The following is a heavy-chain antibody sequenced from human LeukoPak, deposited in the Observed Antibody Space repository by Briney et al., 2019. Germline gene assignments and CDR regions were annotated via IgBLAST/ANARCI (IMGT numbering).Heavy chain of an antibody. CDR2: ISAYNGNT. D-gene: IGHD3-22*01. Sequence: ASVKVSCKASGYTFTSYGISWVRQAPGQGLEGMGWISAYNGNTNYAQKLQGRVTMTTDTSTSTAYMELKSLRSDDTAVYYCARDTYYYASSGYPPDAFDIWGQGTMVTVSS. CDR3: ARDTYYYASSGYPPDAFDI. V-gene: IGHV1-18*01. J-gene: IGHJ3*02. CDR1: GYTFTSYG.